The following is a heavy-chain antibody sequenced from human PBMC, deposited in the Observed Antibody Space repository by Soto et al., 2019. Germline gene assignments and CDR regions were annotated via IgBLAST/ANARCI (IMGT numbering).Heavy chain of an antibody. Sequence: GESLKISCAASGFTFSSYAMSWVRQAPGKGLEWVSAISGSGGSTYYADSVKGRFTISRDNSKNTLYLQMNSLRAEDTAVYYCAKDLTGDRLFLSFDYWGQGTLVTVSS. CDR1: GFTFSSYA. D-gene: IGHD7-27*01. CDR3: AKDLTGDRLFLSFDY. V-gene: IGHV3-23*01. J-gene: IGHJ4*02. CDR2: ISGSGGST.